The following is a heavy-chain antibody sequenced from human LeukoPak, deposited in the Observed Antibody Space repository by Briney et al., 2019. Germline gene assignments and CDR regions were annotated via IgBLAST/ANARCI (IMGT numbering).Heavy chain of an antibody. D-gene: IGHD6-19*01. CDR3: ATGRSGWYDYFDY. V-gene: IGHV3-23*01. CDR1: GFAFSKYA. Sequence: GGSLRLSCAASGFAFSKYAMSWVRQAPGKGLEWISAISAGGGSTYYADSVKGQFTISIANPQNTVLLPMNFLGAEDTAVYYCATGRSGWYDYFDYWGQGTLVTVSS. J-gene: IGHJ4*02. CDR2: ISAGGGST.